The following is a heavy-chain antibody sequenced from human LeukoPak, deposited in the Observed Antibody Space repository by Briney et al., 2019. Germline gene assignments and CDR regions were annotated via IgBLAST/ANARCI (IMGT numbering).Heavy chain of an antibody. V-gene: IGHV1-2*02. J-gene: IGHJ5*02. CDR2: INPNSGGT. Sequence: ASVKVSCKASGYTFTGYYMHWVRQAPGQGLEWMGWINPNSGGTNYEQKFQGRVTMTRDTSISTAYMELSRLRSDDTAVYYCARGSSGWWTWFDPWGQGTLVTVSS. D-gene: IGHD6-19*01. CDR1: GYTFTGYY. CDR3: ARGSSGWWTWFDP.